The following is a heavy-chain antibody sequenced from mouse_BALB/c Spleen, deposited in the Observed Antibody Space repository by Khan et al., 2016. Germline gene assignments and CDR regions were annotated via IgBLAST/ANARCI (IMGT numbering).Heavy chain of an antibody. CDR1: GFAFSSYW. Sequence: QVQLKQSGAELVRPGSSVKISCKASGFAFSSYWMNWVKQRPGQGLEWIGQIYPGDGDTNYNGKFKGKATLTADKSSSTAYMQLSSLTSEDSAVYFCGRWTPFAYWGQGTLVTVSA. CDR2: IYPGDGDT. V-gene: IGHV1-80*01. CDR3: GRWTPFAY. J-gene: IGHJ3*01.